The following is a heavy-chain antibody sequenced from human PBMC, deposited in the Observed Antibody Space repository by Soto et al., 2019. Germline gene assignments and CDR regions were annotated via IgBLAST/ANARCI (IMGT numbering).Heavy chain of an antibody. V-gene: IGHV3-30*03. CDR1: GFSFSSYG. J-gene: IGHJ6*02. CDR3: AGALENPYFYYGLNV. CDR2: TTCDGGIK. D-gene: IGHD1-1*01. Sequence: GGSLRLSCAASGFSFSSYGMEWVRLSPGKGLEWVAATTCDGGIKHYVDSVKGRFTISRDNSKNTLYLQMNSLRVEDTATYYCAGALENPYFYYGLNVRGQGTTVTVS.